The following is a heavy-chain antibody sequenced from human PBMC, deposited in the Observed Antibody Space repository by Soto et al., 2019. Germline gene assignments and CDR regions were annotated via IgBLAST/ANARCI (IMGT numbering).Heavy chain of an antibody. CDR2: INRDGSER. D-gene: IGHD5-12*01. J-gene: IGHJ5*02. Sequence: HPWVSLRLSCEAYGFTFSSYWMGWVRQAPGKGLEWVANINRDGSERYYVDSVKGRFTISRDNAKNSVYLQMNSLGAEDSAVYYCARDPIRGDGYVFDPWGQGS. CDR1: GFTFSSYW. CDR3: ARDPIRGDGYVFDP. V-gene: IGHV3-7*01.